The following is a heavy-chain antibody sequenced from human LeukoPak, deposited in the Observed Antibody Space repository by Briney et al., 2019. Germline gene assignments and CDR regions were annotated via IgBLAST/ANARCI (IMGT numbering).Heavy chain of an antibody. J-gene: IGHJ6*02. D-gene: IGHD7-27*01. CDR3: ARYELGNYYYGMDV. V-gene: IGHV1-46*01. CDR2: INPSGGST. CDR1: GYTFTIYY. Sequence: ASVKVSCKASGYTFTIYYMHWVRQAPGQGLEWMGIINPSGGSTSYAQRFQGRVTVTRDTSTSTVYMELSSLRSEDTAVYYCARYELGNYYYGMDVWGQGTTVTVSS.